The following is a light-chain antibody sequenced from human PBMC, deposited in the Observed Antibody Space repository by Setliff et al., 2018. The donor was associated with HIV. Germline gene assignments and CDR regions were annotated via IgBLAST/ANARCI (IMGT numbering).Light chain of an antibody. CDR1: SSDVGGYNY. V-gene: IGLV2-14*01. J-gene: IGLJ1*01. CDR3: SSYTSNSPYV. CDR2: EVN. Sequence: QSALTQPASVSGSPGQSITISCTGTSSDVGGYNYVSCYQQHPGKAPKLMISEVNNRPSGVSNRFSGSKSGNTASLTISGLQAEDEADYYCSSYTSNSPYVFGTGTKVTVL.